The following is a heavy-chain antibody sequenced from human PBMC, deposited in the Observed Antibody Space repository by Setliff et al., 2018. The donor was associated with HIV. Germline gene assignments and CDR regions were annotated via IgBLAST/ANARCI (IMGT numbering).Heavy chain of an antibody. Sequence: GGSLRLSCVASGFTFSNYAMSWVRQAPGKGLEWVSSISSSSNYIYYADSVKGRFTISRDNSRNTLFLQMNNLRPEDTATYYCVRDPIEGSPDYFDYWGQGALVTVSS. V-gene: IGHV3-21*04. CDR1: GFTFSNYA. D-gene: IGHD1-26*01. J-gene: IGHJ4*02. CDR3: VRDPIEGSPDYFDY. CDR2: ISSSSNYI.